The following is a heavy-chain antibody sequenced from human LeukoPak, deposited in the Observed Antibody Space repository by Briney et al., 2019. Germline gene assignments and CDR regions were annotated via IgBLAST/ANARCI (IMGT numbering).Heavy chain of an antibody. CDR1: GFTFSRYA. CDR2: ISSNGGST. Sequence: GGSLRLSCSASGFTFSRYAMHWVRQAPGKGLEYVSAISSNGGSTYYADSVKGRFTIYRDNSKNTLYLQMSSLSAEDTAVYYCVKDGSGSYYTYYFDYWGRGTLVTVSS. CDR3: VKDGSGSYYTYYFDY. V-gene: IGHV3-64D*06. J-gene: IGHJ4*02. D-gene: IGHD3-10*01.